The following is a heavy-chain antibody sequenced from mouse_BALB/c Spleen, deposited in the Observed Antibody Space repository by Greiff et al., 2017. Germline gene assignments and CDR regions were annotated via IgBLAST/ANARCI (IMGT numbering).Heavy chain of an antibody. CDR2: IDPANGNT. CDR3: ARRGNYPLAY. CDR1: GFNIKDTY. J-gene: IGHJ3*01. D-gene: IGHD2-1*01. Sequence: VQLQQSGAELVKPGASVKLSCTASGFNIKDTYMHWVKQRPEQGLEWIGRIDPANGNTKYDPKFQGKATITADTSSSTAYMQLSSLTSDDSAVYFCARRGNYPLAYWGQGTLVTVSA. V-gene: IGHV14-3*02.